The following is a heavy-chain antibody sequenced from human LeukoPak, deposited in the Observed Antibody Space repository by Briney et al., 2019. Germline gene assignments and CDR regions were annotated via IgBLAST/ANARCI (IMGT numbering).Heavy chain of an antibody. CDR1: GYSFTSYW. Sequence: GESLKISRKGSGYSFTSYWVGWVRQMPGKGLEWMGIIYPGDSDTRYSPSFQGQVTISADKSISTAYLQWSSLKASDTAMYYCARCSSTSCYMFGYWGQGTLVTVSS. V-gene: IGHV5-51*01. CDR2: IYPGDSDT. D-gene: IGHD2-2*02. J-gene: IGHJ4*02. CDR3: ARCSSTSCYMFGY.